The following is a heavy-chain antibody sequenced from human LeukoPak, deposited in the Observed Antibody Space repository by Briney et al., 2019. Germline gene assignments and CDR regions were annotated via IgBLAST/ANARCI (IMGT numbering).Heavy chain of an antibody. D-gene: IGHD5-18*01. CDR2: INPNSGGT. CDR3: AYGYSYGYNRAAFDI. CDR1: GYTFTGYY. V-gene: IGHV1-2*06. Sequence: GASVKVSRKASGYTFTGYYMHWVRQAPGQGLEWMGRINPNSGGTNYAQKFQGRVTMTRDTSISTAYMELSRLRSDDTAVYYCAYGYSYGYNRAAFDIWGQGTMVTVSS. J-gene: IGHJ3*02.